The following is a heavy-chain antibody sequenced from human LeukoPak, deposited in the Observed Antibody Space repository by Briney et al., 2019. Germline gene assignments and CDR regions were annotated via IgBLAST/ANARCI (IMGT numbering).Heavy chain of an antibody. V-gene: IGHV3-66*01. CDR1: GFTFSSYG. Sequence: GGSLRLSCAASGFTFSSYGMHWVRQAPGKGLEWVSVIYSGGSTYYADSVKGRFTISRDNSKNTLYLQMNSLRAEDTAVYYCARAVVVVAVTGWFDPWGQGTLVTVSS. CDR2: IYSGGST. CDR3: ARAVVVVAVTGWFDP. J-gene: IGHJ5*02. D-gene: IGHD2-15*01.